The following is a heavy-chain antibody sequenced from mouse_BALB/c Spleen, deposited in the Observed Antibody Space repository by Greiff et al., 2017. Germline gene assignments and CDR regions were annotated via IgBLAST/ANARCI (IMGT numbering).Heavy chain of an antibody. CDR2: IDPANGNT. D-gene: IGHD2-4*01. V-gene: IGHV14-3*02. J-gene: IGHJ4*01. Sequence: EVKLQESGAELVKPGASVKLSCTASGFNIKDTYMHWVKQRPEQGLEWIGRIDPANGNTKYDPKFQGKATITADTSSNTAYLQLSSLTSEDTAVYYCARSDYDGDAMDYWGQGTSVTVSS. CDR3: ARSDYDGDAMDY. CDR1: GFNIKDTY.